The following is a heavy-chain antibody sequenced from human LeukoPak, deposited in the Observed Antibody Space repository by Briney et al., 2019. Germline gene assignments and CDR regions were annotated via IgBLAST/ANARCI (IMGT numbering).Heavy chain of an antibody. V-gene: IGHV3-23*01. Sequence: GGSLRLSCAASGFPFTGSAMTWVRQAPGKGLEWVSAISPSGGDTIYTDSVKDRFSISRDNSKSTLYLQMNSLRAEDTALYYCAKGGSYAPLDYWGQGTLVTVSS. J-gene: IGHJ4*02. CDR1: GFPFTGSA. CDR3: AKGGSYAPLDY. CDR2: ISPSGGDT. D-gene: IGHD1-26*01.